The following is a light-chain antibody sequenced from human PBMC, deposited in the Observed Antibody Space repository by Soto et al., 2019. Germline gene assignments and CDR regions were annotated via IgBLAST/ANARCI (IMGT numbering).Light chain of an antibody. CDR3: QQSYSTPLT. J-gene: IGKJ3*01. CDR1: QSISNY. Sequence: DVQMTQSPSSLSASVGDSVTITCRASQSISNYLNWYQQKPGKAPKLLVYAASSLQSGVPSRFSSSGSGTDFDLTISSLQPEDFASYYCQQSYSTPLTFGPGTKVDIK. CDR2: AAS. V-gene: IGKV1-39*01.